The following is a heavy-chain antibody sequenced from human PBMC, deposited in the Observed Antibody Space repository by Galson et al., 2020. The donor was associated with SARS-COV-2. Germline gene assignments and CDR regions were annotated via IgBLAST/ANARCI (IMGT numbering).Heavy chain of an antibody. CDR1: GGSFSGYS. D-gene: IGHD4-17*01. CDR2: INHNGRT. CDR3: ARPVGYSDPLTKSFLH. Sequence: SETLSLTCAVYGGSFSGYSWSWVRQSPEKGLDWIGDINHNGRTNYNPSLKSRVTLSVDKSKNQFSLNLSPVTASDTAVYYCARPVGYSDPLTKSFLHWGQYTQFTVSS. J-gene: IGHJ1*01. V-gene: IGHV4-34*01.